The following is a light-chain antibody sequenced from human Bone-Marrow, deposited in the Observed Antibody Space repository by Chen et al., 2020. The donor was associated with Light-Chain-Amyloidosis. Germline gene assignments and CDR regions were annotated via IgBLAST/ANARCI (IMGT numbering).Light chain of an antibody. CDR1: SSDVGGDNH. CDR2: EVT. CDR3: SSYTITNTLV. Sequence: SALTQPASVSGSPGQSITISCTGTSSDVGGDNHVSWSQHHPDKAPTLMIYEVTNRPSWVPDLFSGSHSDNTASLTISGLQTEDEADYFCSSYTITNTLVFGSGARVTVL. J-gene: IGLJ1*01. V-gene: IGLV2-14*01.